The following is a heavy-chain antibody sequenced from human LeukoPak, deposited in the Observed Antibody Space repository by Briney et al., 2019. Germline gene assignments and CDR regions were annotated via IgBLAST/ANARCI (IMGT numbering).Heavy chain of an antibody. CDR2: INPNSGGT. CDR1: XYTFTGXY. J-gene: IGHJ4*02. D-gene: IGHD3-22*01. V-gene: IGHV1-2*02. Sequence: VKVXCKXSXYTFTGXYMHWVRQAPGQGLEWMGWINPNSGGTNYAQKFQGRVTMTRDTSISTAYMELSRLRSDDTAVYYCARGRLDYYDSSGYYHFDYWGQGTLVTVSS. CDR3: ARGRLDYYDSSGYYHFDY.